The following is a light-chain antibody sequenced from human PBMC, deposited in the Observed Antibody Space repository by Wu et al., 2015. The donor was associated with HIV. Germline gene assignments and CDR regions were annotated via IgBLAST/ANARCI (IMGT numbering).Light chain of an antibody. Sequence: EIVLTQSPGTLSLPPGDRATHSCRASQSVSSSHLAWYQQKSGQAPRLLIYAASNRATGIPARFSGSGSGTDFTLTISSLEPEDLQLYCQQRSNWRYSFGLGDQAGRSN. CDR3: QQRSNWRYS. CDR2: AAS. CDR1: QSVSSSH. V-gene: IGKV3D-20*02. J-gene: IGKJ2*03.